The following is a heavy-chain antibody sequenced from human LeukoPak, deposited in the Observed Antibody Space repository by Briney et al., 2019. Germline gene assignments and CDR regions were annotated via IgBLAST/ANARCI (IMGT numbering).Heavy chain of an antibody. J-gene: IGHJ4*02. CDR2: FYYTGST. V-gene: IGHV4-39*07. Sequence: SETLSLTCTVSGGSISSSSFYWGWIRQPPGKGLEWIGSFYYTGSTYYNPSLKSRVTLSVDTSKNQISLKLSSVTAADTAVYYCARGTVVTSQIDYWGQGTLVTVSS. D-gene: IGHD4-23*01. CDR3: ARGTVVTSQIDY. CDR1: GGSISSSSFY.